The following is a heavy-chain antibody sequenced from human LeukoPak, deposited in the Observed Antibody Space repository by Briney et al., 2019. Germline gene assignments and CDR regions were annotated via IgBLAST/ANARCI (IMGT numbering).Heavy chain of an antibody. CDR2: IYHSGGT. V-gene: IGHV4-30-2*01. J-gene: IGHJ6*03. CDR3: ARDTKPGRSSSSLSASLNYYYYYYMDV. Sequence: PSETLSLTCTVSGGSIGSATYYWSWIRQPPGKGLEWIGYIYHSGGTYYNPSLKSRVTISVDRSKNHFSLNLSSVTAADTAVYYCARDTKPGRSSSSLSASLNYYYYYYMDVWGKGTTVTVSS. D-gene: IGHD6-6*01. CDR1: GGSIGSATYY.